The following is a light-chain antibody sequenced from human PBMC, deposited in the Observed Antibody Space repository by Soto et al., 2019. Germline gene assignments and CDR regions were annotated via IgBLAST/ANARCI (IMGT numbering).Light chain of an antibody. CDR2: EVN. J-gene: IGLJ1*01. CDR1: SSNVGGYNF. Sequence: QSALTQPPSASGSPGQSVTISCTGTSSNVGGYNFVSWYQHHPGKAPKLIIYEVNNRPSGVPNRFSGSKSGNTASLTVSGLQAEDEADYYCNSYAGSNIYVFGTGTKLTVL. V-gene: IGLV2-8*01. CDR3: NSYAGSNIYV.